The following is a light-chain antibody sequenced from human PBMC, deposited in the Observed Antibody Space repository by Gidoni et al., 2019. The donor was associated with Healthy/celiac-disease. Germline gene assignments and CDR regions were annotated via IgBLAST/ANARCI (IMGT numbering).Light chain of an antibody. Sequence: QSVLTQPPSVSEAPGQRVTISCTWSSSNIGAGYDVHWYQQLPGTATKLLIYGNSNRPAGVPDRFSGSKSGTSASLAITGLQAEDEADYYCQSYDSSLSGWVFGGGTKLTVL. CDR1: SSNIGAGYD. CDR3: QSYDSSLSGWV. CDR2: GNS. J-gene: IGLJ3*02. V-gene: IGLV1-40*01.